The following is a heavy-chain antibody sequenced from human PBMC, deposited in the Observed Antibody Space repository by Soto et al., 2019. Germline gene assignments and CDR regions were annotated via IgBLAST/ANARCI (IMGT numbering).Heavy chain of an antibody. CDR3: ARDRAGWYRSDY. Sequence: GGSLRLSCAASGFTFSNYWMTWVRQAPGKGLEWVANINQDGSETYYVDSVKGRFTISRDSAKNSLLLQMNSLRVEDTAVYYCARDRAGWYRSDYWGQGTLVTVSS. D-gene: IGHD6-19*01. V-gene: IGHV3-7*01. CDR1: GFTFSNYW. CDR2: INQDGSET. J-gene: IGHJ4*02.